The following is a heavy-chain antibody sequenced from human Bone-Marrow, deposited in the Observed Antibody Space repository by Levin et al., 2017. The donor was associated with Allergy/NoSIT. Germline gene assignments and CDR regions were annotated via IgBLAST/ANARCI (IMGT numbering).Heavy chain of an antibody. V-gene: IGHV3-30*04. J-gene: IGHJ6*02. Sequence: LSLTCAASGFTFSSYAMHWVRQAPGKGLEWVAVISYDGSNKYYADSVKGRFTISRDNSKNTLYLQMNSLRAEDTAVYYCARDRWSSGWYWNYGMDVWGQGTTVTVSS. CDR1: GFTFSSYA. D-gene: IGHD6-19*01. CDR2: ISYDGSNK. CDR3: ARDRWSSGWYWNYGMDV.